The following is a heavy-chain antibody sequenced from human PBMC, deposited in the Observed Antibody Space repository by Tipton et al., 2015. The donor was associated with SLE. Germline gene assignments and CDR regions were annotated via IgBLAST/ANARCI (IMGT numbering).Heavy chain of an antibody. J-gene: IGHJ4*02. CDR1: GGSISSYY. CDR3: ARMGWDPGPGFY. D-gene: IGHD1-26*01. Sequence: TLSLTCTVSGGSISSYYWSWIRQPPGKGLECIGYIYNTGSTNYNPSLKGRVTITADTSKNEFSLKLNSVTAADTAVYYCARMGWDPGPGFYWGQGTLVTVSS. V-gene: IGHV4-4*09. CDR2: IYNTGST.